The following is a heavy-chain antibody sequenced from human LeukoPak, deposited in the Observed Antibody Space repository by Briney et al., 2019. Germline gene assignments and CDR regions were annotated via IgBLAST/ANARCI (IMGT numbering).Heavy chain of an antibody. CDR3: ARDSYYYGSGSLFDY. Sequence: SETLSLTCTVSGGSISSYYWSWIRQPAGKGLEWIGRIYTSGSTNYNPSLKSRVTMSVDTSKNQFSLKLSSVTAADTAVYYCARDSYYYGSGSLFDYWGQGTLVTVSS. D-gene: IGHD3-10*01. CDR1: GGSISSYY. CDR2: IYTSGST. J-gene: IGHJ4*02. V-gene: IGHV4-4*07.